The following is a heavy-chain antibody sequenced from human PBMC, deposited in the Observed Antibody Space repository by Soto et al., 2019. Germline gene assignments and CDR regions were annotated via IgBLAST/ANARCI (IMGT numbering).Heavy chain of an antibody. CDR3: ARDPLGSGREVSFYYGMDV. CDR1: GFTFSSYG. D-gene: IGHD3-10*02. CDR2: IWYDGSNK. V-gene: IGHV3-33*01. J-gene: IGHJ6*02. Sequence: QVQLVESGGGVVQPGRSLRLSCAASGFTFSSYGMHWVRQAPGKGLEWVAVIWYDGSNKYYADSVKGRFTISRDNSKNTLYLQMNSLRAEDTAVYYCARDPLGSGREVSFYYGMDVWGQGTTVTVSS.